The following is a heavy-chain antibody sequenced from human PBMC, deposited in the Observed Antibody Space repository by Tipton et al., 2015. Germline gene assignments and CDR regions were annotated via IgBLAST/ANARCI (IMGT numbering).Heavy chain of an antibody. CDR3: GRGDDSTAMATGFDY. D-gene: IGHD5-18*01. V-gene: IGHV4-38-2*02. Sequence: TLSLTCTVSGYSISSGYYWGWIRQPPGKGLEWIGSMHHSGDAYYNPPLTSRVSISVDASKNQFSLKLTSVTAADTAFYFCGRGDDSTAMATGFDYWGQGLLVTVSS. J-gene: IGHJ4*02. CDR2: MHHSGDA. CDR1: GYSISSGYY.